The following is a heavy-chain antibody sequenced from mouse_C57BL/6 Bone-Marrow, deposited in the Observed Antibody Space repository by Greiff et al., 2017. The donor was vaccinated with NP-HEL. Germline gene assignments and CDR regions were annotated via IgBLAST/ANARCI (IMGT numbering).Heavy chain of an antibody. V-gene: IGHV2-2*01. J-gene: IGHJ4*01. CDR3: ASHRSSYGGVDC. CDR2: LWSGGST. CDR1: GFSLTSYG. D-gene: IGHD1-1*01. Sequence: QVQLQQSGPGLVQPSQSLSITCTVSGFSLTSYGLHWVRQSPGKGLEWLVVLWSGGSTDHNAAFIPRLSISKDNSKSQVFFKMHSRQADDIAIDYFASHRSSYGGVDCWGQGTSVTVSS.